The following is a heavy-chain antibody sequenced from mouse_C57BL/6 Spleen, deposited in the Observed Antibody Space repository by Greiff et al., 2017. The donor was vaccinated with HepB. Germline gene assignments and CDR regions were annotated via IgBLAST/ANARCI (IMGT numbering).Heavy chain of an antibody. Sequence: VKLQQPGAELVKPGASVKMSCKASGYTFTSYWITWVKQRPGQGLEWIGDIYPGSGSTNYNEKFKSKATLTVDTSSSTAYMQLSSLTSEDSAVYYCARDYSNYDYFDYWGQGTTLTVSS. V-gene: IGHV1-55*01. CDR3: ARDYSNYDYFDY. CDR1: GYTFTSYW. D-gene: IGHD2-5*01. J-gene: IGHJ2*01. CDR2: IYPGSGST.